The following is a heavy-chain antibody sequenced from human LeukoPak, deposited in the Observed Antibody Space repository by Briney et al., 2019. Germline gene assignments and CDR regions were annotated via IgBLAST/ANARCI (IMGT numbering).Heavy chain of an antibody. J-gene: IGHJ4*02. CDR3: ARDPHAAAGTQTGSFDY. CDR1: GFTFSSYS. V-gene: IGHV3-48*01. CDR2: ISSSSSTI. Sequence: PGGSLRLSCAASGFTFSSYSMNWVRQAPGKGLEWVSYISSSSSTIYYADSVKGRFTISRDNAKNSLYLQMNSLRAEDTAVYYCARDPHAAAGTQTGSFDYWGQGTLVTVSS. D-gene: IGHD6-13*01.